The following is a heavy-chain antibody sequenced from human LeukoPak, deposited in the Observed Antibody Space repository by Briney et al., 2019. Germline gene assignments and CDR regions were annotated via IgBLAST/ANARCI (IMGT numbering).Heavy chain of an antibody. D-gene: IGHD4-17*01. CDR2: ISYDGSNK. CDR1: GFTFSSYW. CDR3: AKESGAGYFDY. J-gene: IGHJ4*02. Sequence: GGSLRLSCAASGFTFSSYWMSWVRQAPGKGLEWVAVISYDGSNKYYADSVKGRFTISRDNSKNTLYLQMNSLRAEDTAVYYCAKESGAGYFDYWGQGTLVTVSS. V-gene: IGHV3-30*18.